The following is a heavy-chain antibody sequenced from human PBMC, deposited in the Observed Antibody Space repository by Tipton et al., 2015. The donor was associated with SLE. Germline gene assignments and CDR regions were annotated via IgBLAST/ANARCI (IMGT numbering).Heavy chain of an antibody. CDR2: INHSGST. CDR1: GGSFSGYY. CDR3: ARGGVVVIDAFDI. Sequence: LRLSCAVYGGSFSGYYWSWIRQPPGKGLEWIGEINHSGSTNYNPSLKSRVTISVDTSKNQFSLKLSSVTAADTAVYYCARGGVVVIDAFDIWGQGTMVTVSS. V-gene: IGHV4-34*01. D-gene: IGHD2-21*01. J-gene: IGHJ3*02.